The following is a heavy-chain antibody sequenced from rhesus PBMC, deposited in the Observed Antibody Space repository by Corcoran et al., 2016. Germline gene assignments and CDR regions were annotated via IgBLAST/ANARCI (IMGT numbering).Heavy chain of an antibody. D-gene: IGHD1-44*02. CDR3: ARDSTSGSYLVFDY. CDR2: ISSGGSN. Sequence: QVQLQESGPGLVQPSEPLSLPCAVSGYSLSSGYYCGWIRSPLGTGLEWIGHISSGGSNYLNPSLKSRVTLSVDTSKNQFSLKLSSVTAADTAVYYCARDSTSGSYLVFDYWGQGVLVTVSS. V-gene: IGHV4S14*01. CDR1: GYSLSSGYY. J-gene: IGHJ4*01.